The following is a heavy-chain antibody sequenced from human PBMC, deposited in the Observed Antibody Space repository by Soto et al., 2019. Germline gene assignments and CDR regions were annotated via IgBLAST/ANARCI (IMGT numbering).Heavy chain of an antibody. D-gene: IGHD5-18*01. Sequence: ASVKVSCKVSGYTLTELSMHWVRQAPGKGLEWMGGFDPEDGETIYAQKFQGRVTMTEDTSTDTAYMELSSLRSEDTAVYYCATDLSGYSYGLAAPWGQGTLVTSPQ. CDR3: ATDLSGYSYGLAAP. CDR2: FDPEDGET. J-gene: IGHJ5*02. V-gene: IGHV1-24*01. CDR1: GYTLTELS.